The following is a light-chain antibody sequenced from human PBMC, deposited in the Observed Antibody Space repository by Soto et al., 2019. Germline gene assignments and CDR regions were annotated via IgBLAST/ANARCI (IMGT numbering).Light chain of an antibody. Sequence: QSALTQPASVSGSPGQSITISCTGTSSDVGGYNYVSWYQQHPGQAPKLMIYDVSNRPSGVSNRFSGSKSGNTASLTISGLQDEDEADYYCRSYKSSSSFGTGTKLTVL. CDR1: SSDVGGYNY. CDR2: DVS. V-gene: IGLV2-14*01. J-gene: IGLJ1*01. CDR3: RSYKSSSS.